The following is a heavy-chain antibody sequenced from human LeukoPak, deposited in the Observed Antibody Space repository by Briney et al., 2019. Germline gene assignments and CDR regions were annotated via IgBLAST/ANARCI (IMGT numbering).Heavy chain of an antibody. J-gene: IGHJ4*02. CDR2: ISSSSNYV. Sequence: GGSLRLSCAASGFTFSSYSMNWVRQAPGKGLEWVSSISSSSNYVYYADSVKGRFTISRDNAKNSLYLQMNSLRAEDTAVYYCAREGHFDYWGQGTLVTVSS. V-gene: IGHV3-21*01. CDR3: AREGHFDY. CDR1: GFTFSSYS.